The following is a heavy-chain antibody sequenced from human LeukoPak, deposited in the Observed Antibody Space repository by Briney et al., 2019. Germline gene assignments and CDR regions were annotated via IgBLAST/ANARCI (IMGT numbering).Heavy chain of an antibody. CDR3: ARDWGYGSGSFDL. CDR2: IYSGGST. CDR1: GFTFSSYA. V-gene: IGHV3-53*01. D-gene: IGHD3-10*01. J-gene: IGHJ4*02. Sequence: GGSLRLSCAASGFTFSSYAMSWVRQAPGKGLEWVSVIYSGGSTYYADSVKGRFTISRDNSKNTLYLQMNSLRAEDTAVYYCARDWGYGSGSFDLWGQGTLVTVSS.